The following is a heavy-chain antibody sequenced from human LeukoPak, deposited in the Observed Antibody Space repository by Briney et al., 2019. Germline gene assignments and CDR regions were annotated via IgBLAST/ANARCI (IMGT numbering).Heavy chain of an antibody. D-gene: IGHD6-19*01. J-gene: IGHJ4*02. CDR3: ARVSSGWYYFDY. Sequence: ASVKVSCKASGYTFTGYYMHWVRQAPGQGLEWMGRINPNSGGTNYAQQFKGRVTITRDTSISTPYMELSRLRSDDTAVYYCARVSSGWYYFDYWGQGTLVTVSS. V-gene: IGHV1-2*06. CDR2: INPNSGGT. CDR1: GYTFTGYY.